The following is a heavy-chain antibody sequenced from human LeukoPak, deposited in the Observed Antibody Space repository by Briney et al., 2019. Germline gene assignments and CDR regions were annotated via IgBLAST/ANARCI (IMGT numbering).Heavy chain of an antibody. CDR3: ARAFGDLPL. D-gene: IGHD3-10*01. CDR1: GFAFNDYY. V-gene: IGHV3-53*01. J-gene: IGHJ4*02. Sequence: GGSLRLSCAASGFAFNDYYMTWIRQAPGKGLEWVSVIYNDDTTYYTDSVKGRFTISRDNSKNTLYLQMNSLRAEDTAVYYCARAFGDLPLWGQGTLVTVSA. CDR2: IYNDDTT.